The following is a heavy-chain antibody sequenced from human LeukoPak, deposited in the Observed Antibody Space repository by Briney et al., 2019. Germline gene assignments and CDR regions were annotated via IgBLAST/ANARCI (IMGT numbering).Heavy chain of an antibody. J-gene: IGHJ4*02. CDR2: IYSGGST. CDR1: GFTVSSNY. Sequence: GGSLRLSCAASGFTVSSNYMSWVRQAPGKGLEWVSVIYSGGSTFYADSVKGRFTISRDNAKNALYLQMNSLRAEDTAVYYCARDREQQPTYDYWGQGTLVTVSS. D-gene: IGHD6-13*01. CDR3: ARDREQQPTYDY. V-gene: IGHV3-66*01.